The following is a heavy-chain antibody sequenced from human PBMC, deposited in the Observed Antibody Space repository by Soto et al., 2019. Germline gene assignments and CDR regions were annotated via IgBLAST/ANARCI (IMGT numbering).Heavy chain of an antibody. Sequence: SETLSLTCTVSGGSISSGDYYWSWIRQPPGKGLEWIGYIYYSGSTYYNPSLKSRVPISLDTSKNQFSLKLSSVTAADTAVFYCARGYNDFWSGYFTWFDPWGQGTLVTVSS. J-gene: IGHJ5*02. CDR1: GGSISSGDYY. D-gene: IGHD3-3*01. CDR3: ARGYNDFWSGYFTWFDP. V-gene: IGHV4-30-4*02. CDR2: IYYSGST.